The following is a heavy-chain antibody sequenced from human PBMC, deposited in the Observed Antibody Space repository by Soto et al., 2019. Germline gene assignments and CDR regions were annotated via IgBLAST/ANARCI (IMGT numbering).Heavy chain of an antibody. J-gene: IGHJ4*02. D-gene: IGHD6-6*01. Sequence: QVQLVESGGGVVQPGTSLRLSCSASGFTLSGVDMHWVRQAPGKGLEWVAVMSYDGRNQYYADSVKGRFTVSRDSSKCTLYLQMNSLRTEDAAVYYCAKGGWYTSSSRSDCWGQGTLVTVSS. CDR2: MSYDGRNQ. CDR1: GFTLSGVD. V-gene: IGHV3-30*18. CDR3: AKGGWYTSSSRSDC.